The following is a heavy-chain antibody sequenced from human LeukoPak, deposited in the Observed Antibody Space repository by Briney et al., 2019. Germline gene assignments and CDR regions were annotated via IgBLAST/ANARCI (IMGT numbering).Heavy chain of an antibody. J-gene: IGHJ4*02. Sequence: SQTLSLTCAVSGGSISSGGYSWSWLRQPPGKGLEWIGYIYHSGSTYYNPSLKSRVTISVDRSKNQFSLKLSSVTAADTAVYYCARGPRSSPFSLDYWGQGTLVTVSS. CDR3: ARGPRSSPFSLDY. V-gene: IGHV4-30-2*01. D-gene: IGHD3-10*01. CDR2: IYHSGST. CDR1: GGSISSGGYS.